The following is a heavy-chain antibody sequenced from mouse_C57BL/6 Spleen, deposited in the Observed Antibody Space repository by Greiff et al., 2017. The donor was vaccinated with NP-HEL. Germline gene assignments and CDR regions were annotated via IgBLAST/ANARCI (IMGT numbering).Heavy chain of an antibody. D-gene: IGHD2-5*01. CDR3: AREYSNFSWFAY. Sequence: QVQLQQPGAELVRPGSSVKLSCKASGYTFTSYWMHWVKQRPIQGLEWIGNIDPSDSETHYNQKFKDKATLTVDKSSSTAYMQLSSLTSEDSAVYYCAREYSNFSWFAYWGQGTLVTVSA. J-gene: IGHJ3*01. CDR1: GYTFTSYW. V-gene: IGHV1-52*01. CDR2: IDPSDSET.